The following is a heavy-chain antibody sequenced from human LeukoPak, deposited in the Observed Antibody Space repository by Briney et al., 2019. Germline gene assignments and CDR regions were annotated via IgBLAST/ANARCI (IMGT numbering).Heavy chain of an antibody. CDR3: AGRITGTSDHLP. Sequence: SVKVSCKASGGTFSSYAISWVRQAPGLGLEWMGGIIPIFGTANYAQKFQGRVTITADESTSTAYMELSSLRSEDTAVYYCAGRITGTSDHLPWGQGTLVTVSS. J-gene: IGHJ5*02. V-gene: IGHV1-69*01. D-gene: IGHD1-7*01. CDR2: IIPIFGTA. CDR1: GGTFSSYA.